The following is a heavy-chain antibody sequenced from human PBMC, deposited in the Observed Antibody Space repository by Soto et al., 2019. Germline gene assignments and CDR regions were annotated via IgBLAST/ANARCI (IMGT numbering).Heavy chain of an antibody. D-gene: IGHD4-17*01. Sequence: QVQLQESGPRLVRPSQTLSLTCTVSGGSISSDHYHWTWIRQTPGKGLEWIGYIHYSGSVYYNPSLQSRVTMSVDTSKNLFSLKLSSVTAADTAVYFCVREDDGGDRDYYGLDVWGQGTTVTVSS. J-gene: IGHJ6*02. CDR1: GGSISSDHYH. V-gene: IGHV4-30-4*01. CDR3: VREDDGGDRDYYGLDV. CDR2: IHYSGSV.